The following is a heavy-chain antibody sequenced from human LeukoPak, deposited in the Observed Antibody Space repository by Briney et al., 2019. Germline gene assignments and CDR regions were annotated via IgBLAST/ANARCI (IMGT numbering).Heavy chain of an antibody. Sequence: EASVKVSCKVSGGKFSSYAISWVRQAPGQGLEWVGGIIPFFGTPYYAQKFQDRVTITADESASTAYMELSSLRSEDTAVYFCVLDQGRYFYYMDVWGRGTTVTISS. D-gene: IGHD2-2*01. CDR2: IIPFFGTP. CDR1: GGKFSSYA. J-gene: IGHJ6*03. CDR3: VLDQGRYFYYMDV. V-gene: IGHV1-69*13.